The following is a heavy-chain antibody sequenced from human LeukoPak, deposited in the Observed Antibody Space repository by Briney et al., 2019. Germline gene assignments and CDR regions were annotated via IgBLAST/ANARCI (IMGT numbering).Heavy chain of an antibody. CDR3: ARGREEWWQVAFDI. Sequence: GGSLRPSCTASDFAFSYYSMNWVRQAPGKGLEWVSSISSSGDYIYYPDSLKGRFTISRDNAKNSLYLQMNSLGAEDTAVYYCARGREEWWQVAFDIWGQGTMVTVSS. D-gene: IGHD2-15*01. CDR1: DFAFSYYS. CDR2: ISSSGDYI. J-gene: IGHJ3*02. V-gene: IGHV3-21*01.